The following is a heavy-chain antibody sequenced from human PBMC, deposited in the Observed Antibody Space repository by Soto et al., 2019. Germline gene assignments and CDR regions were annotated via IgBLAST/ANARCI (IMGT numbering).Heavy chain of an antibody. V-gene: IGHV4-30-4*01. Sequence: QVQLQESGPGLVKPSQTLSLTCIVSGGSISSGDYYWSWIRQPPGKGLEWIGYIYYSGSSYYNPSLKSSVTISVDTSKNQFSLKLSSVTAADTAVYFCARTTEYYYYYGMDVWGQGTTVTVSS. CDR1: GGSISSGDYY. CDR2: IYYSGSS. D-gene: IGHD1-1*01. CDR3: ARTTEYYYYYGMDV. J-gene: IGHJ6*02.